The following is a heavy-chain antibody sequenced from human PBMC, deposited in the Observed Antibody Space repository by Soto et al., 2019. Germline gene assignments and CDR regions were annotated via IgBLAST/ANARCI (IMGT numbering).Heavy chain of an antibody. Sequence: QGQLLQAGDEVKKPGASVRVSCRASGYDFTSDGISWVRQAPGQGLEWVSWISAYNGKRDTAQKFQGRVTMTMDTSTDTAHMELWDLTSDATAVYYCARGRIVASIHDAFEIWGQGTMVAVSS. J-gene: IGHJ3*02. CDR2: ISAYNGKR. CDR1: GYDFTSDG. V-gene: IGHV1-18*01. D-gene: IGHD2-21*01. CDR3: ARGRIVASIHDAFEI.